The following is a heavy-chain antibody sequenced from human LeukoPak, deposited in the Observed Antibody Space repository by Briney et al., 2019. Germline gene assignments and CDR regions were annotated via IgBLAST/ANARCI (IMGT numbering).Heavy chain of an antibody. J-gene: IGHJ4*02. CDR3: AREYSSSSGRLFDY. V-gene: IGHV1-2*02. CDR2: INPNSGGT. D-gene: IGHD6-6*01. CDR1: GYTFTGYY. Sequence: ASVKVSCKASGYTFTGYYMHWVRQAPGQGLEWMGWINPNSGGTNYAQKFQGRVTMTRDTSISTAYMDLSGLRSDDTAVYYCAREYSSSSGRLFDYWGPGTLVTVSS.